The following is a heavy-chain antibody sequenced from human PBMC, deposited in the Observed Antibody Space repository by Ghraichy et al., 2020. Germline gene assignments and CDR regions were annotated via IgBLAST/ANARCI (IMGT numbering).Heavy chain of an antibody. CDR3: ARAIVGTNQAFDI. CDR1: EFSLSNYY. Sequence: GGSLRLSCAAFEFSLSNYYMDWVRQAPGKGLEWVANIKQDGSERYYVNSVEARFTISRDNAQNSLYLQMNSLRVEDTAIYYCARAIVGTNQAFDIWGQGTMVTVSS. D-gene: IGHD5-12*01. V-gene: IGHV3-7*03. CDR2: IKQDGSER. J-gene: IGHJ3*02.